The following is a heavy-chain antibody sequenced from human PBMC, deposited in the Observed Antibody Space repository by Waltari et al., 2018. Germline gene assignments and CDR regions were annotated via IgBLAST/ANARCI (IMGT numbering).Heavy chain of an antibody. V-gene: IGHV4-38-2*01. D-gene: IGHD3-10*01. CDR1: GYSISSGYY. CDR2: FYHRGST. J-gene: IGHJ1*01. CDR3: AQGFGEIFLFHH. Sequence: QVQLQESGPGLVKPSETLSLTCAVSGYSISSGYYWGWIRPPPGMGLGWIVSFYHRGSTYSNSSLQSRVTLSVDTSKNHFSLKLTSVTAADTAVYYCAQGFGEIFLFHHWGQGTLVTVSS.